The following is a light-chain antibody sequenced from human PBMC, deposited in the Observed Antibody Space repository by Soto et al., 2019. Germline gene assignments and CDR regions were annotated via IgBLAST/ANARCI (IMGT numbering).Light chain of an antibody. V-gene: IGKV3-20*01. CDR3: QQYGSSPST. CDR1: QSVRSSS. Sequence: EIVLTQSPGTLSLSPGERATLSCRASQSVRSSSLAWYQQKPGQAPRLLIYGASSRATDIPDRFSGSGSETDITLTITRVEPEDFAVYYCQQYGSSPSTFGPGTKVDIK. J-gene: IGKJ3*01. CDR2: GAS.